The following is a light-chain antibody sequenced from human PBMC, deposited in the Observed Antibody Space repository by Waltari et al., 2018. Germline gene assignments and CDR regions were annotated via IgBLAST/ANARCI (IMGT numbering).Light chain of an antibody. CDR2: VNSDGSH. J-gene: IGLJ3*02. V-gene: IGLV4-69*02. CDR3: QTWGTGIGV. Sequence: QLVLTQSPSASASLGASVNLTCTLSSGHSNNPIASHPQQPEKGPRYLMRVNSDGSHNKGDGIPDRFSGSSSGAERYLTISSLQSEDEADYYCQTWGTGIGVFGGGTKLTVL. CDR1: SGHSNNP.